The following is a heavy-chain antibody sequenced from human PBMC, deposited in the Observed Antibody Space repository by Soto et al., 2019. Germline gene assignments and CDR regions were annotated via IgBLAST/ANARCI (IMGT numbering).Heavy chain of an antibody. D-gene: IGHD1-26*01. CDR1: GFTFSSYG. V-gene: IGHV3-30*18. CDR2: ISYDGSNK. Sequence: GGSLRLSCAACGFTFSSYGMHGVRQAPGKGLEWVAVISYDGSNKYYADSVKGRFTISRDNSKNTLYLQMNSLRAEDTAVYYCAKGLGRRLLISGSQSQNDAFDIWGQGTMVTVSS. CDR3: AKGLGRRLLISGSQSQNDAFDI. J-gene: IGHJ3*02.